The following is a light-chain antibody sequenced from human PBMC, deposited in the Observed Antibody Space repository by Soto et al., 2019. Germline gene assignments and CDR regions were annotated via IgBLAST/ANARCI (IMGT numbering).Light chain of an antibody. CDR1: SSDVGGYNY. CDR3: SSYTSSSTPEV. J-gene: IGLJ2*01. V-gene: IGLV2-14*01. Sequence: QSALTQPASVSGSPGQSITISCTGTSSDVGGYNYVSWYQQHPGKAPKLMIYDVSNRPSGVSNRFSGSKSGNTASLTISGLQAEDEADYYCSSYTSSSTPEVFGGGTKPTVL. CDR2: DVS.